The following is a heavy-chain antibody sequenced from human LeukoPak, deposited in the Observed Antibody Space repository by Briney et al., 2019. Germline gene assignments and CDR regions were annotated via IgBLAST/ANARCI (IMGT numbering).Heavy chain of an antibody. Sequence: PSETLSLTCSVSGVSISDYYWTWFRQPAGKGLEWIGRIYISGSTNYNPSLKSLVIMSVDTSRNQLSLKLTSLTAADTAVYYCAKSNGYGLIDIWGQGTMVTVSS. V-gene: IGHV4-4*07. CDR3: AKSNGYGLIDI. J-gene: IGHJ3*02. D-gene: IGHD3-22*01. CDR1: GVSISDYY. CDR2: IYISGST.